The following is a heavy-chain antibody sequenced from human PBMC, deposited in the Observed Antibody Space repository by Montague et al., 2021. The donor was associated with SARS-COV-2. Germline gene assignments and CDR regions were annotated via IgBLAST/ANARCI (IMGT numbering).Heavy chain of an antibody. D-gene: IGHD3-10*01. CDR3: ARRIRITVFRGVPLTTHSLES. Sequence: SETLSLTCTVSNASITTSNWWTRVRQAPGKGLEWVGEIHHSGTLXYNPSLKSRVTISVDTSKNHFSLNLNSVTAADTALYFCARRIRITVFRGVPLTTHSLESWGQGIMVTASS. J-gene: IGHJ4*02. CDR1: NASITTSNW. V-gene: IGHV4/OR15-8*01. CDR2: IHHSGTL.